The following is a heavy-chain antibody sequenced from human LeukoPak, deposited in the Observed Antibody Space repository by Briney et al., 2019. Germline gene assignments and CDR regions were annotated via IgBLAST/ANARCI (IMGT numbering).Heavy chain of an antibody. V-gene: IGHV3-30-3*01. CDR1: GFTFSSYA. Sequence: PGGSLRLSCAASGFTFSSYAMSWVRQAPGKGLEWVAVISYDGSNKYYADSVKGRFTISRDNSKNTLYLQMNSLRAEDTAVYYCAREEGFQLDYWGQGTLVTVSS. CDR2: ISYDGSNK. CDR3: AREEGFQLDY. J-gene: IGHJ4*02.